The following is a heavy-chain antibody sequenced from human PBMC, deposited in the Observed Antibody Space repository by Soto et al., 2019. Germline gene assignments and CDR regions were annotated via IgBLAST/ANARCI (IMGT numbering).Heavy chain of an antibody. D-gene: IGHD6-19*01. CDR3: ARDTRDGGWLCAFDI. V-gene: IGHV3-48*01. CDR2: ISSSSSTI. J-gene: IGHJ3*02. CDR1: GFTFSSYS. Sequence: EVQLVESGGGVVQPGGSLRLSCAASGFTFSSYSMNWVRQAPGKGLEWVSYISSSSSTIYYADSVKGRFTISRDNAKNSLYLHMNSLRAEDTAVYYCARDTRDGGWLCAFDIWGQGTMVTVSS.